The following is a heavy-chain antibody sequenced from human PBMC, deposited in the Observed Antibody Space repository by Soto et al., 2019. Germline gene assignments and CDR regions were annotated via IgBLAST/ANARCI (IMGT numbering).Heavy chain of an antibody. CDR1: GFTFDDYA. Sequence: GGSLRLSCAASGFTFDDYAMHWVRQAPGKGLEWVSLISWDGGSTYYADSVKGRFTISRDNSKNSLYLQMNSLRAEDTALYYCAKDERSTRTITMVRGVMTYYYYGMDVWGQGTTVTVSS. CDR3: AKDERSTRTITMVRGVMTYYYYGMDV. CDR2: ISWDGGST. D-gene: IGHD3-10*01. V-gene: IGHV3-43D*03. J-gene: IGHJ6*02.